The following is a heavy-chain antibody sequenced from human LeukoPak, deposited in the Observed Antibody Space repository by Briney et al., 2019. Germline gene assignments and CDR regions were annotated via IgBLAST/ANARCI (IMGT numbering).Heavy chain of an antibody. D-gene: IGHD6-13*01. CDR3: ARSGRKPPSSSWYGDFDY. V-gene: IGHV1-18*01. J-gene: IGHJ4*02. Sequence: VASVKVSCKASGYTFISYGISWVRQAPGQGLEWMGWISAYNGNTNYAQKVQGRVTMTTDTSTSTGYMELRSLRSDDTAVYYCARSGRKPPSSSWYGDFDYWGQGTLVTVSS. CDR2: ISAYNGNT. CDR1: GYTFISYG.